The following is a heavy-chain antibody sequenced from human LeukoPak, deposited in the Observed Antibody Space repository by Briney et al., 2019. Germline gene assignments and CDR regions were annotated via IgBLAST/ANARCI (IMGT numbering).Heavy chain of an antibody. Sequence: SETLSLTCTVSGGSISSSSYYWGWIHQPPGKGLEWIGSIYYSGSTYYNPSLKSRVTISVDTSKNQFSLKLSSVTAADTAVYYCARHVPVAPRNFDYWGQGTLVTVSS. V-gene: IGHV4-39*01. CDR3: ARHVPVAPRNFDY. CDR1: GGSISSSSYY. CDR2: IYYSGST. D-gene: IGHD3-10*02. J-gene: IGHJ4*02.